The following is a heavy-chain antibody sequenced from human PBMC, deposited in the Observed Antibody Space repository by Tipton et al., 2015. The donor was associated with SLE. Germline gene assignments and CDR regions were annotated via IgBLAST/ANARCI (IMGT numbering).Heavy chain of an antibody. J-gene: IGHJ4*02. CDR2: INHSGST. Sequence: TLSLTCAVYGGSFSGYYWNWIRQSPGKGLEWIGEINHSGSTNYNPSLKSRVTISVDTSKNQFSLKLSSVTAADTAVHYCARPLAGGIDYWGQGTLVTVSS. V-gene: IGHV4-34*01. D-gene: IGHD6-19*01. CDR3: ARPLAGGIDY. CDR1: GGSFSGYY.